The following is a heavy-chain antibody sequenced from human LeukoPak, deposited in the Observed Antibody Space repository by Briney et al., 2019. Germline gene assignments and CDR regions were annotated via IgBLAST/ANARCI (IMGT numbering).Heavy chain of an antibody. CDR2: ISGSSIYI. CDR3: ARALYDSSGYYFDY. CDR1: GFTFSAYS. D-gene: IGHD3-22*01. Sequence: SGGSLRLSCATSGFTFSAYSMNWVRQAPGKGLEWVSSISGSSIYINYADSVKGRFTISSDNAKNSLYLQMNSLRAEDTAVYYCARALYDSSGYYFDYLGQGTLVTVSS. J-gene: IGHJ4*02. V-gene: IGHV3-21*01.